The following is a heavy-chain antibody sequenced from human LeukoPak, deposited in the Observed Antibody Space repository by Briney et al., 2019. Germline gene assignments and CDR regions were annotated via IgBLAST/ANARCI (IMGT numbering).Heavy chain of an antibody. D-gene: IGHD3-9*01. Sequence: GGSLRLSCAASGFTFSDYYMSWIRQAPEKGLEWVSYISSSGSTIYYADSVKGRFTISRDNAKNSLYLQMNSLRAEDTAVYYCARALLRYFDQTKFDPWGQGTLVTVSS. CDR1: GFTFSDYY. V-gene: IGHV3-11*01. CDR3: ARALLRYFDQTKFDP. J-gene: IGHJ5*02. CDR2: ISSSGSTI.